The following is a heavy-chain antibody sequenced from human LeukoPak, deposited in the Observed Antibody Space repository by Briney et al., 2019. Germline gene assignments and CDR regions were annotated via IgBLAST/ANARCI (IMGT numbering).Heavy chain of an antibody. J-gene: IGHJ3*02. V-gene: IGHV4-59*01. Sequence: SETLSLTCTVSGGSISSYYWSWIRQPPGKGLEWIGYIYYSGSTNYNPSLKSRVTISVDTSKNQFSLKLSSVTAADTAVYYCARYDRDAFDIWGQGTMVTVSS. CDR2: IYYSGST. CDR3: ARYDRDAFDI. CDR1: GGSISSYY. D-gene: IGHD3-22*01.